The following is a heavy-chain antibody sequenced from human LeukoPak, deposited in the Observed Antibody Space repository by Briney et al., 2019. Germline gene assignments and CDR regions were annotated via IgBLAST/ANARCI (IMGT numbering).Heavy chain of an antibody. CDR3: ARGPRTRYFDWLSNRYYSDY. V-gene: IGHV1-18*01. CDR2: ISAYNGNT. J-gene: IGHJ4*02. Sequence: ASVKVSCKASGYTFTSYGISWVRQAPGQGLEWMGWISAYNGNTNYAQKLQGRVTMTTDTSTSTAYMELRSLRSEDTAVYYCARGPRTRYFDWLSNRYYSDYWGQGTLVTVSS. D-gene: IGHD3-9*01. CDR1: GYTFTSYG.